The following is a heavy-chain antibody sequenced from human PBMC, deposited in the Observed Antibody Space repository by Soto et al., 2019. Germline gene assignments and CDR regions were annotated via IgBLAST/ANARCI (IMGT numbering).Heavy chain of an antibody. V-gene: IGHV3-23*01. CDR2: ISGLGGSI. CDR1: GFTFSSFS. Sequence: EVQLLESGGGLVQPGGSLRLSCAASGFTFSSFSLSWVRQAPGKGLEWVSGISGLGGSIYYADSVNGRFTISRDNSKNTLYLQMNSLRAEDTAVYYCSKSNGDTWERYFFDFWGQGTLVTVSS. D-gene: IGHD1-26*01. J-gene: IGHJ4*02. CDR3: SKSNGDTWERYFFDF.